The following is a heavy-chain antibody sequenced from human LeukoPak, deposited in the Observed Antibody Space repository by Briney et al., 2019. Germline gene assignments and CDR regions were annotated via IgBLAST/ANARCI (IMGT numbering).Heavy chain of an antibody. CDR1: GFSLSTSGVG. CDR3: AHKNAGPARGDFDY. CDR2: IHWDGEK. V-gene: IGHV2-5*02. D-gene: IGHD3-16*01. Sequence: ESGPTLVNPTQTLTLTCTFSGFSLSTSGVGVGWIRQPPGKALEWLALIHWDGEKRYSPSLKSRLTITKDTSKDQVVLTMTNMDTVDTATYYCAHKNAGPARGDFDYWGQGTLVTSPQ. J-gene: IGHJ4*02.